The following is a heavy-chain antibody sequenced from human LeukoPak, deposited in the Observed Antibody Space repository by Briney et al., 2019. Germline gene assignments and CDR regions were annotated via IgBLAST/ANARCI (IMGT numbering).Heavy chain of an antibody. J-gene: IGHJ4*02. CDR1: GFTFSSYA. V-gene: IGHV3-48*03. CDR2: ISSSGSTI. D-gene: IGHD2-15*01. Sequence: GGSLRLSCAASGFTFSSYAMHWVRQAPGKGLEWVSYISSSGSTIYYADSVKGRFTISRDNAKNSLYLQMNSLRAEDTAVYYCARALEVAASDYWGQGTLVTVSS. CDR3: ARALEVAASDY.